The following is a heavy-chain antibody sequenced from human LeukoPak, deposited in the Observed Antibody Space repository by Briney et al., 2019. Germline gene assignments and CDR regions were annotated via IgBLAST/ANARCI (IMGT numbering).Heavy chain of an antibody. CDR3: AKDGGMNWFDP. Sequence: XXSLRLSCAASGFTFSSYAMSWVRQAPGKGLEWVSAISGSGGSTYYADSVKGRFTISRDNSKNTLYLQMNSLRAEDTAVYYCAKDGGMNWFDPWGQGTLVTVSS. D-gene: IGHD3-3*01. CDR1: GFTFSSYA. J-gene: IGHJ5*02. V-gene: IGHV3-23*01. CDR2: ISGSGGST.